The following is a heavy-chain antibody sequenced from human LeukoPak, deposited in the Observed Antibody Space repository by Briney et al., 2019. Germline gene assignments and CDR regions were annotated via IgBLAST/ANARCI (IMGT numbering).Heavy chain of an antibody. Sequence: PGGSLRLSCSASGFSFSDSYMSWFRLSPEKGLEWIAYITSSGTTTEYADSVKGRFTISRVNAKNSLYLQMNSLRPEDTAVYYCGRDPDYGDPYRGQGTLVTVSS. CDR3: GRDPDYGDPY. J-gene: IGHJ4*02. CDR1: GFSFSDSY. D-gene: IGHD4/OR15-4a*01. CDR2: ITSSGTTT. V-gene: IGHV3-11*01.